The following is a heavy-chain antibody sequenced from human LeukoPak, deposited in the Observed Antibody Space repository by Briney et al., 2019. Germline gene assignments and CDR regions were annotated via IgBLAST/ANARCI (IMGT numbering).Heavy chain of an antibody. CDR2: INPNSGGT. V-gene: IGHV1-2*02. CDR1: GFAFSAYG. Sequence: GGSLRLSCAASGFAFSAYGMHWVRQAPGQGLEWMGWINPNSGGTNYAQKFQGRVTMTRDTSISTAYMELSRLRSDDTAVYYCARDLFSSGWGDFDYWGQGTLVTVSS. D-gene: IGHD6-19*01. J-gene: IGHJ4*02. CDR3: ARDLFSSGWGDFDY.